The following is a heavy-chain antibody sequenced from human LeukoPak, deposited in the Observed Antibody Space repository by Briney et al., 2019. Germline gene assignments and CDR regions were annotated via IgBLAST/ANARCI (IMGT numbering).Heavy chain of an antibody. J-gene: IGHJ4*02. CDR3: AKEFYGGGSCYDY. V-gene: IGHV3-23*01. CDR1: GFTFSSYS. D-gene: IGHD2-15*01. Sequence: GGSLRLSCAASGFTFSSYSMNWVRQAPGKGLEWVSAISGSGGSTYYADSVKGRFTISRDNSKNTLYLQMNSLRAEDTAVYYCAKEFYGGGSCYDYWGQGTLVTVSS. CDR2: ISGSGGST.